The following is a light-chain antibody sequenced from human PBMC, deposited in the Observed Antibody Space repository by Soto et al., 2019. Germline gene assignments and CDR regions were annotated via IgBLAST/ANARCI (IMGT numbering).Light chain of an antibody. J-gene: IGKJ4*01. CDR1: QSVSSY. CDR3: HQRSNWLT. V-gene: IGKV3-11*01. CDR2: DAS. Sequence: EIVLTQSPATLSLSPGERATLSCRASQSVSSYLAWYQQKPGQAPRLLIYDASNRATGIPARFSGSESGTDFTLTIRSLEPQDFAVYYCHQRSNWLTFGGGTKVEIK.